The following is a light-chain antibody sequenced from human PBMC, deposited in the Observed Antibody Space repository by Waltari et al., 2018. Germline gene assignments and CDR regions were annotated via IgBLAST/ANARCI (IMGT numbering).Light chain of an antibody. CDR2: ENN. V-gene: IGLV1-40*01. J-gene: IGLJ2*01. Sequence: QSVLTQPPSASGAPGQRVTISCTGSSSNIGAGYYVSWYQQFPGTAPKLLIYENNKRPSGISDRFSGSKSGTSASLTITGLQSEDEADYYCSAWDSSLTTWLFGGGTRLTVL. CDR1: SSNIGAGYY. CDR3: SAWDSSLTTWL.